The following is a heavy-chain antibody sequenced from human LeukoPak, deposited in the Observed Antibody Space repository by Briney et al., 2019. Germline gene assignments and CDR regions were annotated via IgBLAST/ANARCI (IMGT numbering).Heavy chain of an antibody. J-gene: IGHJ4*02. Sequence: ASVKVSCKASGYTFTSYDINWVRQATGQGLEWMGWMNPNSGNTGYAQKFQGRVTMTRNTSISTAYMELSSLGSEDTAVYYCARGDDILTGYSFDYWGQGTLVTVSS. V-gene: IGHV1-8*01. CDR1: GYTFTSYD. D-gene: IGHD3-9*01. CDR2: MNPNSGNT. CDR3: ARGDDILTGYSFDY.